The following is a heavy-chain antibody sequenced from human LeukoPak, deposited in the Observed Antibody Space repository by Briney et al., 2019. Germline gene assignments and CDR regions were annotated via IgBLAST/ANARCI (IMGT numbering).Heavy chain of an antibody. CDR1: GGSFSGYY. Sequence: PSETLSLTCAVYGGSFSGYYWSWIRQPPGKGLEWIGEINHSGSTNCNPSLKSRVTISVDTSKNQFSLKLSSVTAADTAVYYCARTMVYAISGWFDPWGQGTLVTVSS. CDR3: ARTMVYAISGWFDP. CDR2: INHSGST. D-gene: IGHD2-8*01. V-gene: IGHV4-34*01. J-gene: IGHJ5*02.